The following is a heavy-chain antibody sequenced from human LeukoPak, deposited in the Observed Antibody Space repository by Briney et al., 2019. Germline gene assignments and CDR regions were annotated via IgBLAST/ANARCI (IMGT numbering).Heavy chain of an antibody. D-gene: IGHD6-19*01. V-gene: IGHV4-39*01. CDR2: IYYSGST. CDR3: ARTGGRWRYSSGWYGAFDI. Sequence: PSETLSLTCTVSGGSLSSSSYYWGWLRQPPGTGLEWIGSIYYSGSTYYNPSLKSRVTISVDTSKNQFSLKLSSVTAADTAVYYCARTGGRWRYSSGWYGAFDIWGQGTMVTVAS. J-gene: IGHJ3*02. CDR1: GGSLSSSSYY.